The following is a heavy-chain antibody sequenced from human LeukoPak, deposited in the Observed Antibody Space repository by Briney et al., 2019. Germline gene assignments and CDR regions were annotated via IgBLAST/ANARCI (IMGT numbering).Heavy chain of an antibody. CDR3: ARDSSSRPQRYGMDV. Sequence: ASVNVSCKASGYTFTSYGISWVRQAPGQGLEWMGWISAYNGNTNYAQKLQGRVTMTTDTSTSTAYMELRSLRSDDTAVYYCARDSSSRPQRYGMDVWGQGTTVTVSS. V-gene: IGHV1-18*01. D-gene: IGHD6-13*01. J-gene: IGHJ6*02. CDR1: GYTFTSYG. CDR2: ISAYNGNT.